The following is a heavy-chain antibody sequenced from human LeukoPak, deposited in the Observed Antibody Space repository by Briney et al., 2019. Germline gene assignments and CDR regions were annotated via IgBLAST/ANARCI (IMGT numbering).Heavy chain of an antibody. Sequence: TGGSLRLSCAASEFTFSSYSMNWVRQAPGKGLEWVTTVSYDGTDTSYADSVKGRYAIFRDNSKNTLYLQMNSLRTEDTAVYYCVRVSGCTNGVCPSFDPWGQGTLVTVSS. CDR2: VSYDGTDT. CDR1: EFTFSSYS. D-gene: IGHD2-8*01. J-gene: IGHJ5*02. CDR3: VRVSGCTNGVCPSFDP. V-gene: IGHV3-30*03.